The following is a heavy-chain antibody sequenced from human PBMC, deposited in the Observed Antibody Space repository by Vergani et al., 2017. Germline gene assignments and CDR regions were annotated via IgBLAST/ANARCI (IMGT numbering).Heavy chain of an antibody. D-gene: IGHD2-21*01. CDR2: IRNKANDYTT. CDR1: GFIFSDHY. Sequence: EVQVVESGGGLVQPGGSLRLSCAASGFIFSDHYMDWVRQAPGKGLEWVGRIRNKANDYTTQYAASVKGRFTISRDDSKSYLYLQMNSLQTEDTALYYCTRHVPCGDGACLHFDHWGQGTQVTVSS. CDR3: TRHVPCGDGACLHFDH. J-gene: IGHJ4*02. V-gene: IGHV3-72*01.